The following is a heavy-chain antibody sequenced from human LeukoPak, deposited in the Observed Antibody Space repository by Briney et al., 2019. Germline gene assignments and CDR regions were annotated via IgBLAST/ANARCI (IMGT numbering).Heavy chain of an antibody. Sequence: SETLSLTCTVSGGSISSSTYYWGWIRQPPGKGLELIGSKYYSGNSYYNPSLKSRVSISVDTSKNQFSLKLSSVTAADTAVYYCARLNSSSWYGEGYFDYWGQGTLVTVSS. CDR1: GGSISSSTYY. J-gene: IGHJ4*02. D-gene: IGHD6-13*01. CDR2: KYYSGNS. CDR3: ARLNSSSWYGEGYFDY. V-gene: IGHV4-39*01.